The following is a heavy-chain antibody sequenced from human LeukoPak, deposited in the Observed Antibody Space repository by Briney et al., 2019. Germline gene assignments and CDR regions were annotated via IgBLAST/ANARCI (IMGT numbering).Heavy chain of an antibody. CDR1: GGSISSSSYY. CDR3: AIHQLDVMDV. J-gene: IGHJ6*02. Sequence: SETLSLTCTVSGGSISSSSYYWGWIRQPPGKGLEWIGSIYYSGSTYYNPSFKSRVTISVDKSKNQFSLKLSSVTAADTAVYYCAIHQLDVMDVWGRETTLTVPS. D-gene: IGHD6-13*01. CDR2: IYYSGST. V-gene: IGHV4-39*01.